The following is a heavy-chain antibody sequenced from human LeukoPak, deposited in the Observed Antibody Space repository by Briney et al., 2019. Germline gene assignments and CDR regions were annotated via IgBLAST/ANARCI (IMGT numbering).Heavy chain of an antibody. Sequence: GGSLRLSCTASGFTFNSYTMSWVRQAPGKGLEWVSGISGSGYTTYYADSVKGRFTISRDNSKNTFYLQMSSLRAEDTAIYYCAKTQVRTGGLGPWGQGTLVTVSS. CDR1: GFTFNSYT. D-gene: IGHD2-8*02. V-gene: IGHV3-23*01. CDR2: ISGSGYTT. J-gene: IGHJ5*02. CDR3: AKTQVRTGGLGP.